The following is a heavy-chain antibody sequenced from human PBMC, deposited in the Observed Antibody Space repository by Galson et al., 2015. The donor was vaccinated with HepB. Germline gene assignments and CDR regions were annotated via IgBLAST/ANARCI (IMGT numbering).Heavy chain of an antibody. J-gene: IGHJ6*02. Sequence: SLRLSCAGSGFTFSNYAMNWVRQTPGKGLEWVSGISDSGGTASWADSVKGRFSTSRDNSRNTVYLQMNSLRGEDTGIYYCARYRTTRKYSYQDGLDIWSQGTTVTVSS. D-gene: IGHD1-1*01. CDR2: ISDSGGTA. V-gene: IGHV3-23*01. CDR1: GFTFSNYA. CDR3: ARYRTTRKYSYQDGLDI.